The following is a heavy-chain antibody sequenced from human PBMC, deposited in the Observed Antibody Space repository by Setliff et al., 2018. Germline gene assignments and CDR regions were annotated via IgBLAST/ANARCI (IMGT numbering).Heavy chain of an antibody. CDR2: VYYNGAA. CDR1: GGSLSTYY. Sequence: SETLSLTCTVSGGSLSTYYWSWIRQSPGRGLEYIGYVYYNGAADYSPSLKSRVTFSVDTSKNQFSLKLTSVTAADTAVYYCARGGTFRYFDYWGQGTPVTVSS. D-gene: IGHD5-12*01. V-gene: IGHV4-59*01. CDR3: ARGGTFRYFDY. J-gene: IGHJ4*02.